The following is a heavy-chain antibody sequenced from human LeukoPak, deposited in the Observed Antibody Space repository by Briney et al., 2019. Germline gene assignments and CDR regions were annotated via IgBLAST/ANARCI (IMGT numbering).Heavy chain of an antibody. CDR3: ATSLGLEDPYYYYYMDV. D-gene: IGHD1-1*01. CDR1: GFTVSSNY. Sequence: GGSLRLSCAASGFTVSSNYMNWVRQAPGKGLEWVSVISGNGRTFYADSPKGRFTISRDNSKNTLYLQMNSLRAEDTAVYYCATSLGLEDPYYYYYMDVWGKGTTVTVSS. V-gene: IGHV3-66*02. J-gene: IGHJ6*03. CDR2: ISGNGRT.